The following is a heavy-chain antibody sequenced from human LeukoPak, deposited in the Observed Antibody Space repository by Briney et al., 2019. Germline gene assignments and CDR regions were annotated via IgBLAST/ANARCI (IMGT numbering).Heavy chain of an antibody. CDR3: ARQVLRYSDAPPSGPNSDY. V-gene: IGHV4-39*01. CDR2: IYYSGST. J-gene: IGHJ4*02. Sequence: SETLSLTCTVPGGSISSSSYYWGWIRQPPGKGLEWIGSIYYSGSTYYNPSLKSRVTISVDTSKNQFSLKLSSVTAADTAVYYCARQVLRYSDAPPSGPNSDYWGQGTLVTVSS. D-gene: IGHD3-9*01. CDR1: GGSISSSSYY.